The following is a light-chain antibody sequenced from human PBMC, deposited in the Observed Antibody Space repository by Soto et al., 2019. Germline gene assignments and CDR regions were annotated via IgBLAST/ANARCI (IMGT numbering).Light chain of an antibody. V-gene: IGLV2-14*01. CDR3: SSYTTGSTLYV. CDR2: EVS. Sequence: QSALTPLASVSGSPGQSITISCTGSSNNIGAYKYVSCYQEYPGKAPKLIIFEVSNRPSGASNRFSGSKSGNTASLTIAGLQAEGEADYHCSSYTTGSTLYVFGGGTKVTVL. J-gene: IGLJ1*01. CDR1: SNNIGAYKY.